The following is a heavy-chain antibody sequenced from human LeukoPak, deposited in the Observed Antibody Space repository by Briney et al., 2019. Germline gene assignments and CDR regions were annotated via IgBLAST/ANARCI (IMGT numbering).Heavy chain of an antibody. Sequence: PGGSLRLSCAASGFTVSSNYMTWIRQAPGKGLEWVSFISLSGSAIYYADSVKGRFTISRDNPKNSMYLQMNSLRAEDTALYYCARGRSQLPDWGQGTLVTVSS. CDR3: ARGRSQLPD. V-gene: IGHV3-11*01. J-gene: IGHJ4*02. CDR1: GFTVSSNY. D-gene: IGHD2-2*01. CDR2: ISLSGSAI.